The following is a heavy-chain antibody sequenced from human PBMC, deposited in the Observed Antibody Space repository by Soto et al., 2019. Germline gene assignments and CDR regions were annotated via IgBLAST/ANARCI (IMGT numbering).Heavy chain of an antibody. CDR1: GYTFTSYD. CDR3: ARVDGSGSYVTI. CDR2: ISAYNGNT. V-gene: IGHV1-18*01. J-gene: IGHJ4*02. D-gene: IGHD3-10*01. Sequence: ASVKVSCKASGYTFTSYDINWVRQATGQGLEWMGWISAYNGNTNYAQKLQGRVTMTTNTSTSTAYMGLRSLRSDDTAVYYCARVDGSGSYVTIWGQGTLVTVSS.